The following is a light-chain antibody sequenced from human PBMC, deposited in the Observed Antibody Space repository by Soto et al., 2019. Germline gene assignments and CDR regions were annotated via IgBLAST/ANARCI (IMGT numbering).Light chain of an antibody. V-gene: IGLV2-11*01. CDR2: DVS. CDR3: CSYAGSYTWV. J-gene: IGLJ3*02. CDR1: SRNVGAYNF. Sequence: QSALTQPRSVSGSPGQSVTISCTGTSRNVGAYNFVSWYQHHPGKAPKLMIYDVSKRPSGVPDRFSGSKSGNTASLTISGRQAEDEADYYCCSYAGSYTWVFGGGTKVTVL.